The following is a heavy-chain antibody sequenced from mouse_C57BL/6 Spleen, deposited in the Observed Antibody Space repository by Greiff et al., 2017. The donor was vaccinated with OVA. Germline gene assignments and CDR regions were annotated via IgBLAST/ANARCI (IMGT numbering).Heavy chain of an antibody. D-gene: IGHD1-1*01. V-gene: IGHV1-22*01. CDR3: ARGGYYGSKTDY. CDR1: GYTFTDYN. Sequence: VQLQQSGPELVKPGASVKMSCKASGYTFTDYNMHWVKQSHGKSLEWIGYINPNNGGTSYNQKFKGKATLTVNKSSSTAYMELRSLTSEDSAVYYCARGGYYGSKTDYWGQGTTLTVSS. J-gene: IGHJ2*01. CDR2: INPNNGGT.